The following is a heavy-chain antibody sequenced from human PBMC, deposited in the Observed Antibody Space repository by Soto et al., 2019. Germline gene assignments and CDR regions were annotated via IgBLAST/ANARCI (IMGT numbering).Heavy chain of an antibody. CDR1: GFTFRNNV. J-gene: IGHJ4*02. CDR3: AKNGLDNSPSAIDS. V-gene: IGHV3-23*01. Sequence: LRLSCAASGFTFRNNVLSWVRQAPGKGLDWVSGITGSGRDTYYADSVKGRFTISRDNSKNMVFLQLNSLRAEDTALYYCAKNGLDNSPSAIDSWGPGTLVTVSS. D-gene: IGHD2-8*01. CDR2: ITGSGRDT.